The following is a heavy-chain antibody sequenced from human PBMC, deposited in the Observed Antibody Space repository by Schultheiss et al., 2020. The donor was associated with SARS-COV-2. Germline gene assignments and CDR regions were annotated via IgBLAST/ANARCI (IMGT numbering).Heavy chain of an antibody. V-gene: IGHV1-18*04. CDR3: AREVEDIVVVVAAAHYYYYMDV. J-gene: IGHJ6*03. Sequence: ASVKVSCKASGYTFTSYYMHWVRQAPGQGLEWMGWISAYNGNTNYAQKLQGRVTMTTDTSTSTAYMELRSLRSDDTAVYYCAREVEDIVVVVAAAHYYYYMDVWGKGTTVTVS. D-gene: IGHD2-15*01. CDR1: GYTFTSYY. CDR2: ISAYNGNT.